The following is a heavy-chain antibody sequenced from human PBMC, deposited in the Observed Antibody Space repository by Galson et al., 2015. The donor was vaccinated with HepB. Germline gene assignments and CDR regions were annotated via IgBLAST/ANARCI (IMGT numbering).Heavy chain of an antibody. CDR2: INAGNGNT. J-gene: IGHJ4*02. D-gene: IGHD1-1*01. Sequence: SVKVSCKASGYTFTSYAMHWVHQAPGQRLEWMGWINAGNGNTKYSQKFQGRVTITRDTSASTAYMELNSLRSEDTAVYYCARGVYNSYYFDYWGQGTLVTVSS. V-gene: IGHV1-3*01. CDR1: GYTFTSYA. CDR3: ARGVYNSYYFDY.